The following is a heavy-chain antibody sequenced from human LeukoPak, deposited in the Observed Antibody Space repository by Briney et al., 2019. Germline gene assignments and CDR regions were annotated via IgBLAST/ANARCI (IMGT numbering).Heavy chain of an antibody. D-gene: IGHD3-10*01. CDR1: GGSISSGSYY. J-gene: IGHJ6*03. CDR2: IYTSGST. Sequence: PSQTLSLTCTVSGGSISSGSYYWSWIRQPAGKGLEWIGRIYTSGSTNYNPSLKSRVTISVDTSKNQFSLKLSSVTAADTAVYYCARAYSTLRGVIIRTYYYYYMDVWGKGTTVTVSS. V-gene: IGHV4-61*02. CDR3: ARAYSTLRGVIIRTYYYYYMDV.